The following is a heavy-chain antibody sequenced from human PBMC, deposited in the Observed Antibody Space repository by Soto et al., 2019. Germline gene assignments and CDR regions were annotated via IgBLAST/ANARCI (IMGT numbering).Heavy chain of an antibody. Sequence: QVQLVQSGAEVKKPGASVKVSCKSSGYTFTSYGITWVRQAPGQGREWMGWINAYNGNTNYAQKFQGRVTMTTDTSTSPAYMGLRSLRSDDTAVYYCARDVGYGLIDYWGQGTLVTVSS. CDR2: INAYNGNT. D-gene: IGHD5-18*01. V-gene: IGHV1-18*01. CDR3: ARDVGYGLIDY. CDR1: GYTFTSYG. J-gene: IGHJ4*02.